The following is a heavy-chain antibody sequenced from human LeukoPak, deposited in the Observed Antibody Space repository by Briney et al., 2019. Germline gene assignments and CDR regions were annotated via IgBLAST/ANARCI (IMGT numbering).Heavy chain of an antibody. V-gene: IGHV4-39*07. J-gene: IGHJ3*02. CDR3: AREGSSYDSSTNDAFDI. CDR2: IYYSGST. CDR1: GGSISSSTYY. D-gene: IGHD3-22*01. Sequence: SETLSLTCTVSGGSISSSTYYWGWIRQPPGEGLEWIGSIYYSGSTYYNPSLKSRVTISVDTSKNQFSLKLSFVTAADTAVYYCAREGSSYDSSTNDAFDIWGQGTMVTVSS.